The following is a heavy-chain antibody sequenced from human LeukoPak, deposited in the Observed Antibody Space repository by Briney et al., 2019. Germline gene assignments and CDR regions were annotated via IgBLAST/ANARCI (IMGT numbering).Heavy chain of an antibody. CDR3: ANPRDPGGYDRSYFDY. J-gene: IGHJ4*02. CDR2: IIGSGGST. Sequence: RASLRLSCAASGFTFNRYAMSWVRQAPGKGLEWVSAIIGSGGSTYYAESVKGRFTISRDNSKNTLYLQMNSLRVEDTAVYYCANPRDPGGYDRSYFDYWRQGTLATVPS. V-gene: IGHV3-23*01. D-gene: IGHD3-22*01. CDR1: GFTFNRYA.